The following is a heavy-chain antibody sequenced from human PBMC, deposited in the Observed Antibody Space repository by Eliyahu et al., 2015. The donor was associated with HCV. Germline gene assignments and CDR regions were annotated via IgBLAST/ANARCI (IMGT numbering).Heavy chain of an antibody. Sequence: EVQLVESGGGLVQPGGSLRLSCAASQFNFSMYWMTWVRQAPGKGLEWVANIKQDATEKYYADSVKGRFTVSRDNAKSSLFLQMNSLRVEDTAVYYCARGARPLVVVSGFAFDFWGQGTMVTVSS. D-gene: IGHD2-15*01. J-gene: IGHJ3*01. CDR2: IKQDATEK. CDR1: QFNFSMYW. V-gene: IGHV3-7*01. CDR3: ARGARPLVVVSGFAFDF.